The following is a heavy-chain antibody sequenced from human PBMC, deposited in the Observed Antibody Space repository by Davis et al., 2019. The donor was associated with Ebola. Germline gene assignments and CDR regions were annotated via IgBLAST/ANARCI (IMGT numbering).Heavy chain of an antibody. CDR1: GFTFYRYE. D-gene: IGHD4-17*01. CDR2: ISGSATST. CDR3: AKVGATVTTCVDV. Sequence: GGSLRLSCPASGFTFYRYEMNWVRQAPGKGLEWVSYISGSATSTFYADSVKGRFTISRDNSKNTLYLQMNSLRAEDTAVYYCAKVGATVTTCVDVWGQGTTVTVSS. J-gene: IGHJ6*02. V-gene: IGHV3-23*01.